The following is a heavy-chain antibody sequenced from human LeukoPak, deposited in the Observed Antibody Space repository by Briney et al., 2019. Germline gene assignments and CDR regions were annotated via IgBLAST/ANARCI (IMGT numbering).Heavy chain of an antibody. J-gene: IGHJ5*02. Sequence: GASVKVSCKASGYTFTSYGISWVRQAPGQGLEWMGWISAYNGNTKYAQKFQGRVTMTTDTSTSTAYMELRSLRSGDTAVYYCASSFRKGWFDPWGQGTLVTVSS. CDR3: ASSFRKGWFDP. V-gene: IGHV1-18*01. CDR1: GYTFTSYG. CDR2: ISAYNGNT.